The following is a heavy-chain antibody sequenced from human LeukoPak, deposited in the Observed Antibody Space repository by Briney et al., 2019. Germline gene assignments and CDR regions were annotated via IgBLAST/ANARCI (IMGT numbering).Heavy chain of an antibody. CDR1: GGSISSSGYY. D-gene: IGHD3-22*01. CDR2: ISSGGST. J-gene: IGHJ4*02. Sequence: PSETLSLTCTVSGGSISSSGYYWGWIRQPPGKGLEWIGSISSGGSTHYIPSLKSRVTISVDTSKNLFSLKLSSVTAADTAVYYCARRSYDGSGYYYVDYWGQGTLVTVSS. CDR3: ARRSYDGSGYYYVDY. V-gene: IGHV4-39*01.